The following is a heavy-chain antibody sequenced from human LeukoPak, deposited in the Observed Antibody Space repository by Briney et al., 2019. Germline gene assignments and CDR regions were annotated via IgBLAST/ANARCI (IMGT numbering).Heavy chain of an antibody. V-gene: IGHV1-2*02. CDR3: VPGFLDTAMITTVRDY. CDR1: GYTFTGYY. Sequence: ASVKVSCKASGYTFTGYYMHWVRQAPGQGLEWMGWINPNSGGTNFAQKFQGGVTMTRDTSISTAYMEMSRLRSDDTAVYYCVPGFLDTAMITTVRDYWGQGTLVTVSA. CDR2: INPNSGGT. D-gene: IGHD5-18*01. J-gene: IGHJ4*02.